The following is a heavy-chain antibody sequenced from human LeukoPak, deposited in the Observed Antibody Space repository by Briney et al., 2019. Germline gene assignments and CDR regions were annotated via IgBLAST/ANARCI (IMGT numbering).Heavy chain of an antibody. V-gene: IGHV3-23*01. CDR2: ISGSGGST. CDR1: GFTFTSYA. CDR3: AKGGLAGRPDY. D-gene: IGHD6-25*01. J-gene: IGHJ4*02. Sequence: GGSLRLSCAASGFTFTSYAMSWVRQAPGRGREWVSAISGSGGSTYYADSVKGRFTISRDNSKNTLYLQMNSLRAEDTAVYYCAKGGLAGRPDYWGQGTLVTVSS.